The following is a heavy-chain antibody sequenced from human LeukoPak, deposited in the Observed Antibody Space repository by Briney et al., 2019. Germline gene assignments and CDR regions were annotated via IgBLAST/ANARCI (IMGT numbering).Heavy chain of an antibody. CDR1: GFTFSSYG. CDR3: AKSPRVLTSHFDY. Sequence: GRSLRLSCAASGFTFSSYGMHWVRQAPGEGLEWVSGISGSGGSTYYADSAKGRFTISRDNSKNTLYLQMNSLRAEDTAVYYCAKSPRVLTSHFDYWGQGTLVTVSS. D-gene: IGHD2-8*01. CDR2: ISGSGGST. J-gene: IGHJ4*02. V-gene: IGHV3-23*01.